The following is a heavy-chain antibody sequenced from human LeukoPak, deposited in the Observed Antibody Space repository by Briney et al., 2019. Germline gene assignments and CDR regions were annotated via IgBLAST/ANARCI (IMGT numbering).Heavy chain of an antibody. CDR2: IYYSGST. CDR1: GGSISSYY. D-gene: IGHD6-19*01. Sequence: PSETLSLTCTVSGGSISSYYWSWIRQPPGKGLEWIGYIYYSGSTNYNPSLKSRVTISVDTSKNQFSLKLSSVTAADTAVYYCARADGSGWYLAGHYYYYGMDVWGQGTTVTVSS. CDR3: ARADGSGWYLAGHYYYYGMDV. V-gene: IGHV4-59*01. J-gene: IGHJ6*02.